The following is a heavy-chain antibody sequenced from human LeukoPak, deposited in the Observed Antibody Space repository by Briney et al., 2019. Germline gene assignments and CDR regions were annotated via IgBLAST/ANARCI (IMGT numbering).Heavy chain of an antibody. CDR3: ARGQDYDILTGPLDY. V-gene: IGHV3-30-3*01. D-gene: IGHD3-9*01. Sequence: GGSLRLSCAASGFTFSSYAMHWVRQAPGKGLEGVAVISYDGSNKYYADSVKGRFTISRDNSKNTLYLQMNSLRAEDTAVYYCARGQDYDILTGPLDYWGQGTLVTVSS. CDR2: ISYDGSNK. CDR1: GFTFSSYA. J-gene: IGHJ4*02.